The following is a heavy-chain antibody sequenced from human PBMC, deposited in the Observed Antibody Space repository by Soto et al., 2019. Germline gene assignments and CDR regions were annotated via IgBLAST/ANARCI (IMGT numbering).Heavy chain of an antibody. V-gene: IGHV4-38-2*02. Sequence: SWSXALTCAVCGYCMIIGYDAGCIRQPPGKVLDCIGSIYHSGSTYYNPSLKSRVTISVYTSKNQFSLKLSSVTAADTAVYYCARDGIHDYVWGSHSTRGRWLDTWGQRPLVTV. J-gene: IGHJ5*02. D-gene: IGHD3-16*01. CDR2: IYHSGST. CDR3: ARDGIHDYVWGSHSTRGRWLDT. CDR1: GYCMIIGYD.